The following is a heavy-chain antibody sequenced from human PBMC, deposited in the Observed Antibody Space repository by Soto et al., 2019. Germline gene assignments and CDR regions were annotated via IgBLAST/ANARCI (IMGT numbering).Heavy chain of an antibody. V-gene: IGHV4-59*01. CDR1: GGSISSYY. CDR2: IYYSGST. CDR3: ARVDGDGYNYDY. J-gene: IGHJ4*02. Sequence: QVQLQESGPGLVKPSETLSLTCTVSGGSISSYYWSWIRQPPGKGLEWIGYIYYSGSTNYNPSLKCRVTISVDTSKNQFSLKLSSVTAADTAVYYCARVDGDGYNYDYWGQGTLVTVSS. D-gene: IGHD5-12*01.